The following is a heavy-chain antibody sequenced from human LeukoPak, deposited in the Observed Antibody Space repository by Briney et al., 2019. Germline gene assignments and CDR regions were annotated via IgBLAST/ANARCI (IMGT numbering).Heavy chain of an antibody. V-gene: IGHV3-66*01. CDR2: IYSGDNT. D-gene: IGHD3-3*01. J-gene: IGHJ4*02. CDR3: ARSRYDVVYFDY. CDR1: GFTVSTNY. Sequence: GGSLRLSCAASGFTVSTNYMSWVRQAPGKGLEWVSVIYSGDNTYYADSVKGRFTISRDISKNTLYLQMNSLRAEDTAVYYCARSRYDVVYFDYWGQGTLVTVSS.